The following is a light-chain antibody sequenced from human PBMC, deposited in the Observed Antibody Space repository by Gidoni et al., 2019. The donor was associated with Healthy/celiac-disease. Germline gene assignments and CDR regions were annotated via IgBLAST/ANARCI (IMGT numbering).Light chain of an antibody. J-gene: IGKJ3*01. CDR2: AAS. CDR1: QGISSY. V-gene: IGKV1-9*01. Sequence: DIQLTQSPSFLSASVEDRVTITCRASQGISSYLAWYQQNPGKAPKLRIYAASTLQSGVPSRSSGSRSGREFTLTISSLQPEDFATYYCQQLNSYPPNTFGPGTKVDIK. CDR3: QQLNSYPPNT.